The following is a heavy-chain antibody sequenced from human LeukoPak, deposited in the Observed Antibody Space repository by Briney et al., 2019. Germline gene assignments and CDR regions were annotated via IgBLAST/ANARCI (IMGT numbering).Heavy chain of an antibody. V-gene: IGHV3-21*01. CDR2: ISSSSSSM. CDR3: ARVGGHCTSTSCPPPDY. J-gene: IGHJ4*02. D-gene: IGHD2-2*01. CDR1: GFTFSTYS. Sequence: KSGGSLRLSCAASGFTFSTYSMNWIRQAPGKGLEWVSSISSSSSSMYYADSVKGRFTISRDNAKNSLFLQMNSLRAEDTAVYYCARVGGHCTSTSCPPPDYWGQGTLVTVSS.